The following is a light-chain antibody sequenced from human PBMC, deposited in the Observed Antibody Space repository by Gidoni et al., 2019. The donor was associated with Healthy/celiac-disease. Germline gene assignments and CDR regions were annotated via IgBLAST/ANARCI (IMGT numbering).Light chain of an antibody. CDR3: QQYNSYPYT. J-gene: IGKJ2*01. CDR2: KAS. Sequence: DIQMTHPPSTLSASVGDRVTITCRASQSIGSWLAWYQQKPGKAPKLLIYKASSLESGVPSRFSGSGSGTEFTLTISSLQPDDFATYYCQQYNSYPYTFGQGTKLEIK. V-gene: IGKV1-5*03. CDR1: QSIGSW.